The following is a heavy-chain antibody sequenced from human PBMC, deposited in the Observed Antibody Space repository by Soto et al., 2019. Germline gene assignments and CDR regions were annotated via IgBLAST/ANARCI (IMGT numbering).Heavy chain of an antibody. CDR2: IDPSDSFT. CDR3: ARHGTATPVYALDV. J-gene: IGHJ6*02. D-gene: IGHD2-15*01. V-gene: IGHV5-10-1*01. Sequence: GESLKISCQGSGYSFSNYYISWLRQVPGKGLEWMGRIDPSDSFTNYSPSFGGRVSISVDKSISTAYLQWSSLRAPDTTMYYCARHGTATPVYALDVWGQGTTVTVSS. CDR1: GYSFSNYY.